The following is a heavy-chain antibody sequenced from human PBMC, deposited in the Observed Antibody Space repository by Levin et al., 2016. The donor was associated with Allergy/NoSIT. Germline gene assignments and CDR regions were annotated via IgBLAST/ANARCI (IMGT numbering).Heavy chain of an antibody. CDR1: GFTFSSYG. V-gene: IGHV3-30*18. J-gene: IGHJ4*02. CDR3: AKSSVRITIFGVVNY. Sequence: GESLKISCAASGFTFSSYGMHWVRQAPGKGLEWVAVISYDGSNKYYADSVKGRFTISRDNSKNTLYLQMNSLRAEDTAVYYCAKSSVRITIFGVVNYWGQGTLVTVSS. CDR2: ISYDGSNK. D-gene: IGHD3-3*01.